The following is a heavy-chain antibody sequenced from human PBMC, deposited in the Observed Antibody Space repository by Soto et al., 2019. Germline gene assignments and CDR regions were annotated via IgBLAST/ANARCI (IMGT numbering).Heavy chain of an antibody. CDR2: INPGDSDT. V-gene: IGHV5-51*07. J-gene: IGHJ4*02. CDR3: ARPDSNGWYDY. Sequence: GESLKISFKGSGYTFSNNWIAWVHQMPGKGLEWMAIINPGDSDTRYSPSFQGQVTISADKSISSAYLQWSSLKASDTAIYYCARPDSNGWYDYWGQGTLVTVSS. D-gene: IGHD6-19*01. CDR1: GYTFSNNW.